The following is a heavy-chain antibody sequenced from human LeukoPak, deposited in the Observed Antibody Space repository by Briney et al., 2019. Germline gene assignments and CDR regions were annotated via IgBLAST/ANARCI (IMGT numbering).Heavy chain of an antibody. D-gene: IGHD4-11*01. CDR1: GESFSGYY. V-gene: IGHV4-34*01. Sequence: SETLSLTCAVYGESFSGYYWSWVRQPPGKGLEWIGEINQGGTTNYNPSLKSRVTISVDTSKSQFSLKLNSVTAADTAVYYCARTQYVLIVYYYYYMDVWGKGTPVTVSS. J-gene: IGHJ6*03. CDR3: ARTQYVLIVYYYYYMDV. CDR2: INQGGTT.